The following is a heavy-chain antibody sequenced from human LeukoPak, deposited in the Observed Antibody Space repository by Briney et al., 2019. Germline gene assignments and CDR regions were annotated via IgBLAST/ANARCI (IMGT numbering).Heavy chain of an antibody. V-gene: IGHV3-21*01. Sequence: PGGSLRLSCAASGFTFSSYYMNWVRQAPGKGLEWVSSISSSSSYIYFADSVKGRFAISRDNAKNSLYLQMDSLRAEDTAVYYCARAKYSGYDSRFNYFYGMDVWGQGTTVTVSS. CDR2: ISSSSSYI. CDR1: GFTFSSYY. D-gene: IGHD5-12*01. J-gene: IGHJ6*02. CDR3: ARAKYSGYDSRFNYFYGMDV.